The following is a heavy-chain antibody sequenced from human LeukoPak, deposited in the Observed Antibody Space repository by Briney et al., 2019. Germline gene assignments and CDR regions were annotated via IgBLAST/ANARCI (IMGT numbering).Heavy chain of an antibody. V-gene: IGHV4-39*01. CDR2: IYYSGST. J-gene: IGHJ1*01. D-gene: IGHD2-2*01. CDR3: ATPGGGPYQLTLYFQH. CDR1: GGSISSGSYY. Sequence: SETLSLTCTVSGGSISSGSYYWGWIRQPPGKGLEWIGSIYYSGSTYYNPSLKSRVTISVDTSKNQFSLKLSSVTAADTAVYYCATPGGGPYQLTLYFQHWGQGTLVTVSS.